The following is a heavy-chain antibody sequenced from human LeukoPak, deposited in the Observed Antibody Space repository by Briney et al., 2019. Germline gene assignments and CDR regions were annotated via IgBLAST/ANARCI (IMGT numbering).Heavy chain of an antibody. CDR3: ARLWNYDY. D-gene: IGHD1-1*01. J-gene: IGHJ4*02. CDR2: ISSTSSTI. CDR1: GFTFDDYG. V-gene: IGHV3-11*01. Sequence: GGSLRLSCAASGFTFDDYGMSWIRQAPGKGLELVSYISSTSSTIFYADSVKGRFTISRDNAKNSLYLQMNSLRTEDTALYFCARLWNYDYWGQGTLVTVSS.